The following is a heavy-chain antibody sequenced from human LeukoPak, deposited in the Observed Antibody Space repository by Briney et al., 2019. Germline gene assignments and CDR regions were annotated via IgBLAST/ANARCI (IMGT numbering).Heavy chain of an antibody. CDR3: ARATRDIVVVPAATPSDYYYGMDV. CDR1: GFTFSSYA. V-gene: IGHV3-30-3*01. CDR2: ISYDGSNK. J-gene: IGHJ6*02. Sequence: GRSLRLSCAASGFTFSSYAMHWVRQAPGKGLEWVAVISYDGSNKYYADSVKGRFTISRDNSKNTLYLQMNSLRAEDTAVYYCARATRDIVVVPAATPSDYYYGMDVWGQGTTDTVSS. D-gene: IGHD2-2*01.